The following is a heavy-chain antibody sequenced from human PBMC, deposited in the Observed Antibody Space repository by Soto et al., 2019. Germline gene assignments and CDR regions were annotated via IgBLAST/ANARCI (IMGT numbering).Heavy chain of an antibody. J-gene: IGHJ6*02. D-gene: IGHD6-13*01. Sequence: GGSLRLSFAASGFIFSKYWMHWARQAPGKGLVWVSRIDDDGSSTSYADSVKGRFTISRDNAKNTLYLQMNSLRAEDTAVYYCARGRYSSSLNYGMDVWGQGTTVTVSS. CDR3: ARGRYSSSLNYGMDV. CDR1: GFIFSKYW. V-gene: IGHV3-74*01. CDR2: IDDDGSST.